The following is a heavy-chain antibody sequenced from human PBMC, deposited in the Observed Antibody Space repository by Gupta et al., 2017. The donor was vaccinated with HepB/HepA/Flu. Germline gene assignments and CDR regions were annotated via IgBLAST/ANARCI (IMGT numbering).Heavy chain of an antibody. CDR1: GYTFTSHG. CDR3: AREFAGTLDN. D-gene: IGHD1-1*01. Sequence: QVHLVQSGAEVKKPGASVKVSCKASGYTFTSHGIRWVRQAPGQGLEWVAWISPYNGDTTFAQNFQGRVTMTTDTSTGTAYMDLRSLRSDDTAVYFCAREFAGTLDNWGQGTLVTVSS. CDR2: ISPYNGDT. V-gene: IGHV1-18*01. J-gene: IGHJ4*02.